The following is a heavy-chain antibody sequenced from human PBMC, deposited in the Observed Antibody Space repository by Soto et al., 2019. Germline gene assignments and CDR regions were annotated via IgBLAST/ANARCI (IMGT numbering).Heavy chain of an antibody. CDR2: IYYSGST. D-gene: IGHD3-3*01. J-gene: IGHJ5*02. Sequence: KPSQTLSLTWTVSGGSISGGGYCWSWIRQHPGKGLEWIGYIYYSGSTYYNPSLKSRVTISVDTSKNQFSLKLSSVTAADTAVYYCARIRAAYQTIFGVVPHAWGQGTLVTVSS. V-gene: IGHV4-31*02. CDR3: ARIRAAYQTIFGVVPHA. CDR1: GGSISGGGYC.